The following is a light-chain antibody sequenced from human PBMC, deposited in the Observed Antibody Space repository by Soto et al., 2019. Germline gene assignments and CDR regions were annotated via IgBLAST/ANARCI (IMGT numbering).Light chain of an antibody. CDR3: QQYNSYSWT. CDR1: QTISSW. Sequence: MYISPSTLSGTKGDRVTTTCRASQTISSWLAWYQQKPGKAPKLLIYKASTLKSGVPSRFSGSGSGTEFTLTISSLQPDDFATYYCQQYNSYSWTFSQVAKVDVK. J-gene: IGKJ1*01. V-gene: IGKV1-5*03. CDR2: KAS.